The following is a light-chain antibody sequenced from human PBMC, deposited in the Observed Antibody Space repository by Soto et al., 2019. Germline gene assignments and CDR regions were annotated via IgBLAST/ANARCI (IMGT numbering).Light chain of an antibody. CDR3: SSYTTSNTRQIV. J-gene: IGLJ1*01. CDR2: DVS. CDR1: SSDVGGYNY. V-gene: IGLV2-14*01. Sequence: QSALTQPASVSGSPGQSITISCTGTSSDVGGYNYVSWYQQHPGKAPKFMIYDVSNRPSGVSNRFSGSKSDNTASLTISGLQDEDEDDYYCSSYTTSNTRQIVFGTGTKLTVL.